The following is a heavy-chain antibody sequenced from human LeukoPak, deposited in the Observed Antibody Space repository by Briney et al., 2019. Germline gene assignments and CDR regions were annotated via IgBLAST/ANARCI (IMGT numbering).Heavy chain of an antibody. CDR3: ASVYKYGMDV. V-gene: IGHV1-69*01. Sequence: VASVTVSCKASGGTFSSYAISWVRQAPGQGLEWMGGIIPIFGTANYAQKFQGRVTITADESTSTAYMELSSLRSEDTAVYYCASVYKYGMDVWGQGTTVIVSS. J-gene: IGHJ6*02. CDR1: GGTFSSYA. CDR2: IIPIFGTA.